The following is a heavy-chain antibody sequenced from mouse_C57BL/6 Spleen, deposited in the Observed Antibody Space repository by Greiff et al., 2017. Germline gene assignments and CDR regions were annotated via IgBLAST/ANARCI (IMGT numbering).Heavy chain of an antibody. J-gene: IGHJ2*01. V-gene: IGHV5-9-1*02. Sequence: EVQRVESGEGLVKPGGSLKLSCAASGFTFSSYALSWVRQTPEKRLEWVAYISSGGDYIYYADTVKGRFTISRDNARNTLYLQMSSLKSEDTAMYYCTRDLGDGYFFDYWGQGTTLTVSS. CDR3: TRDLGDGYFFDY. CDR1: GFTFSSYA. D-gene: IGHD2-3*01. CDR2: ISSGGDYI.